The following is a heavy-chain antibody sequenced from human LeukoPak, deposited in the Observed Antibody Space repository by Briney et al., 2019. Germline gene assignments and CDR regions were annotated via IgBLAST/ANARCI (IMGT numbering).Heavy chain of an antibody. CDR2: IYFSGNT. J-gene: IGHJ6*03. Sequence: PSETLSLTSTVSGGSISTTNYYWGWIRQPPGKGLEWIGSIYFSGNTYYNPSLESRVTISVDTSKNQFSLKLSSMTAADTAVYYCARETTVTLPYYYYYMDVWDKGTTVTVSS. CDR1: GGSISTTNYY. V-gene: IGHV4-39*07. CDR3: ARETTVTLPYYYYYMDV. D-gene: IGHD4-17*01.